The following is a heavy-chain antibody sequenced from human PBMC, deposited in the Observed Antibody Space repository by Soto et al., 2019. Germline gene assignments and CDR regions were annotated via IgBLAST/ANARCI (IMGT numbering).Heavy chain of an antibody. Sequence: GASVKVSCKASGGTFSSYAISWVRPAHGQGLEWMGGIIPIFGTANYAQKFQGRVTITADESTSTAYMELSSLRSEDTAVYYCARGGYSYGSQILDYWGQGTLVTVSS. CDR1: GGTFSSYA. CDR2: IIPIFGTA. V-gene: IGHV1-69*13. D-gene: IGHD5-18*01. CDR3: ARGGYSYGSQILDY. J-gene: IGHJ4*02.